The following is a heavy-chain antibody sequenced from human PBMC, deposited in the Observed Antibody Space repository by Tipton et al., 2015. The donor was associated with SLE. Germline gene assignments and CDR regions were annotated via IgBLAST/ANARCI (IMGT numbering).Heavy chain of an antibody. V-gene: IGHV5-10-1*01. J-gene: IGHJ6*02. Sequence: VQLVQSGAEVKKPGESLRISCQASGYNFNSYWINWVRQTPGKGLEWMGRIEPSDSYIHYSPSFEGHVTISVDKSISIAYLQWSSLKATDSGIYYCARRQVTMVQGVPNGMDVWGQGTTVTVSS. CDR3: ARRQVTMVQGVPNGMDV. CDR2: IEPSDSYI. D-gene: IGHD3-10*01. CDR1: GYNFNSYW.